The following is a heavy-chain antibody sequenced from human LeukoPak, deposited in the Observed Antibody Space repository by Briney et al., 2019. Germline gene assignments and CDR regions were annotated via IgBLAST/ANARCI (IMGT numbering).Heavy chain of an antibody. J-gene: IGHJ4*02. CDR2: INHSVST. CDR1: GGSFSGYY. Sequence: SETLSLTCAVDGGSFSGYYWSWIRQPPGKGLEWNGEINHSVSTNYNPSLKRRVTISVDTSKNQFSLKLSSVTGADTAVYYCASLPGSYDILTGYYQPAYYFDYWGQGTLVTVSS. D-gene: IGHD3-9*01. V-gene: IGHV4-34*01. CDR3: ASLPGSYDILTGYYQPAYYFDY.